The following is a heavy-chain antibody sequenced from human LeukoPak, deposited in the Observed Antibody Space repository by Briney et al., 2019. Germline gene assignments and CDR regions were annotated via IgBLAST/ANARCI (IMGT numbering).Heavy chain of an antibody. CDR1: GYTFTNYA. CDR2: INPGNGDT. V-gene: IGHV1-3*01. D-gene: IGHD2-15*01. J-gene: IGHJ6*02. Sequence: ASVKVSGKGSGYTFTNYAVHWVRQAPGQRLEWLGWINPGNGDTKYSQNFQGRVTVTSDTSAATAYVELNSLTSEDTAVYYCARERWHCRVNCYSVYYYALDVWGQGTTVTVSS. CDR3: ARERWHCRVNCYSVYYYALDV.